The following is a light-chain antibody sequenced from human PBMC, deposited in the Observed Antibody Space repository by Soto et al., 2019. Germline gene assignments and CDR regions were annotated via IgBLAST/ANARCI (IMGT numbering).Light chain of an antibody. CDR2: GVY. CDR3: QQYHSWPPRT. Sequence: EVVMTQSPATLSVSPGERVTLSRRASQSVRSNLAWYQQKPGQAPRLLIYGVYTRAPGIPARFSGSGSGTEFTLTISSLQSEDFAVYYCQQYHSWPPRTFGQGTKVDIK. J-gene: IGKJ1*01. V-gene: IGKV3D-15*01. CDR1: QSVRSN.